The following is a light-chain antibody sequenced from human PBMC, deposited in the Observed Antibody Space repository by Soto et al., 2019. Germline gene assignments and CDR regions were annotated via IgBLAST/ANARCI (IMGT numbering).Light chain of an antibody. CDR2: GAP. CDR3: QQYGSAPLT. J-gene: IGKJ4*01. V-gene: IGKV3-20*01. CDR1: QSVITY. Sequence: ESVLTQSPGTLSLSPGERATLSCSASQSVITYLAWYQQKPGQAPRLLIYGAPSRATGIPDRFSGSGSGTDFTLTISRLEPEDVAVYYCQQYGSAPLTFGGGTKVEIK.